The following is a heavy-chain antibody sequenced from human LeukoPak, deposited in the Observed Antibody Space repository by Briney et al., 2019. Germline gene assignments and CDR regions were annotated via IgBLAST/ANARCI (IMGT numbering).Heavy chain of an antibody. D-gene: IGHD4-11*01. J-gene: IGHJ4*02. Sequence: PGGSLRLSCAASGFTFSSYSMNWVRQAPGKVLEWVSSISSTSRHIYYADSVKGRFTISRDDASNSLYLQMNSLRAEDTAVYYCVRDLNTITTAFFVYWGQGTLVTVSS. V-gene: IGHV3-21*01. CDR3: VRDLNTITTAFFVY. CDR1: GFTFSSYS. CDR2: ISSTSRHI.